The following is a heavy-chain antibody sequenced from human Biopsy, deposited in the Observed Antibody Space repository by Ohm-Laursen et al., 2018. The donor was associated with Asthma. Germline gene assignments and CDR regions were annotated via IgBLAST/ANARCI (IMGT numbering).Heavy chain of an antibody. CDR2: IYFSGST. D-gene: IGHD2-8*01. J-gene: IGHJ5*02. V-gene: IGHV4-59*11. CDR3: ARGPSPHYHTSNGKFDL. Sequence: SETLSLTCSVSGDSISVHYWWAWIRQPPGKGLEWIGYIYFSGSTNYNPSLKSRVTISVDTSKNQFSLRLSSVTAADTAVYFCARGPSPHYHTSNGKFDLWGQGTLVTVSS. CDR1: GDSISVHY.